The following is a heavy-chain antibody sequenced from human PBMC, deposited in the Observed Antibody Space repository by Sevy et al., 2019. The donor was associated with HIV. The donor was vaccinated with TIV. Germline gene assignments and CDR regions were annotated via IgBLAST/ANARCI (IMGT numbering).Heavy chain of an antibody. Sequence: GGSLRLSCTASGFTFSDYTMDWVRQAPGKGREWVASISSSITYINYADSVKGRFTISRDNAQNSLFLQMNSLRAEDTAVYYCARERDPFDYWGQGALVTVSS. CDR2: ISSSITYI. CDR3: ARERDPFDY. V-gene: IGHV3-21*01. CDR1: GFTFSDYT. J-gene: IGHJ4*02.